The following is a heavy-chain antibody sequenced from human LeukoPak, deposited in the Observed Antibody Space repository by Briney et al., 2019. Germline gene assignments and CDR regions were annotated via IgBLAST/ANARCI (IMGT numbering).Heavy chain of an antibody. CDR2: IRYDGSNK. V-gene: IGHV3-30*02. Sequence: GGSLRLSCAAPGSSFTSYAMHCLRQAPGKGLEWVAFIRYDGSNKYYADSVRGRFTISRDSSKNTLYLQVNSLRPDDTAVYYCAKPPGRFYPTEYFDYWGQGTLVTVSS. CDR3: AKPPGRFYPTEYFDY. J-gene: IGHJ4*02. CDR1: GSSFTSYA. D-gene: IGHD3-3*01.